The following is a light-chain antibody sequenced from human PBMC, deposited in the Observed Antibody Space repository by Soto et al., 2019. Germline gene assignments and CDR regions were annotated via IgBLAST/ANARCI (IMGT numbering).Light chain of an antibody. Sequence: DIQMNQSPSSLSASVGDRVTITCRASQSISSYLNWYRQKPAKAPELLIYAASSLQSGVPSRFSGSGSGTDFTLTISSLQPEDFATYYCQQSYSVPLTFGGGTKVEIK. J-gene: IGKJ4*01. CDR2: AAS. V-gene: IGKV1-39*01. CDR1: QSISSY. CDR3: QQSYSVPLT.